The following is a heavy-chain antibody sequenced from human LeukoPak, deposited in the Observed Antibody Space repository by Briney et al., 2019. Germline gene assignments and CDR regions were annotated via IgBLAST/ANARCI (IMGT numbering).Heavy chain of an antibody. J-gene: IGHJ4*02. CDR2: ISYDGSNK. CDR1: GFTFSSYA. CDR3: ARDWRGSGSYYFDY. Sequence: PGRSLRLSCAASGFTFSSYAMPWVRQAPGKGLEWVAVISYDGSNKYYADSVKGRFTISRDNSKNTLYLQMNSLRAEDTAVYYCARDWRGSGSYYFDYWGQGTLVTVSS. D-gene: IGHD3-10*01. V-gene: IGHV3-30*04.